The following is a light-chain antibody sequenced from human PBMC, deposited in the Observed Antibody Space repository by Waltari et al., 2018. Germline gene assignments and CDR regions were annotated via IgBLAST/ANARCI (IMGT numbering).Light chain of an antibody. CDR1: QSVSRT. CDR3: QKYGTLPAT. J-gene: IGKJ1*01. CDR2: DAS. Sequence: EIVFTQSPGNLSLSPGERATLSCRASQSVSRTLAWYQQKPGQAPRLLIYDASIRATGIPDRFSGSGSGTDFSLTISRLEPEDFAVYYCQKYGTLPATFGQGTKVEIK. V-gene: IGKV3-20*01.